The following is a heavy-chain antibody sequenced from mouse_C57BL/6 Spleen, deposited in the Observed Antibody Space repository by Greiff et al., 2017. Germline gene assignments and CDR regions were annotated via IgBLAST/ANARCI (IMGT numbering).Heavy chain of an antibody. CDR2: INPNYGAT. Sequence: EVQLQQSGPELVKPGASVKISCKASGYSITDYNMNWVKQRNGKRLECIGVINPNYGATSYIQKFNGKATLTVDQSSITAYMQLNSLTSEDAPVYDWARDGGGAMECWGPGTSVTVS. V-gene: IGHV1-39*01. J-gene: IGHJ4*01. CDR3: ARDGGGAMEC. CDR1: GYSITDYN.